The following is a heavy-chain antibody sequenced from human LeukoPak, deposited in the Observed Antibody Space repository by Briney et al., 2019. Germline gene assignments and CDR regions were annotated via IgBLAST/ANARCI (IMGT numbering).Heavy chain of an antibody. V-gene: IGHV3-66*01. Sequence: GGSLRLSCAASGFTVSSNYMSWVRQAPGKGLEWVPVIYSGGSTYYADSVKGRFTISRDNSKNTLYLQMNSLRAEDTAVYYCARDDPVGLFDYWGQGTLVTVSS. J-gene: IGHJ4*02. CDR3: ARDDPVGLFDY. CDR1: GFTVSSNY. CDR2: IYSGGST.